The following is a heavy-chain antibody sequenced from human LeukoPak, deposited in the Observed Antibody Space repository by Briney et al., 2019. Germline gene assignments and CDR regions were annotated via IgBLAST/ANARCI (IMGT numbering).Heavy chain of an antibody. CDR1: GGSFSGYY. CDR2: INHSGST. D-gene: IGHD3-10*01. V-gene: IGHV4-34*01. Sequence: SETLSLTCAVYGGSFSGYYWSWIRQPPEKGLEWIGEINHSGSTNFNPSLKSRVTISVDTSKNQFSLKLSSVTAADTAVYYCASRGTFDYWGQGTLVTVSS. J-gene: IGHJ4*02. CDR3: ASRGTFDY.